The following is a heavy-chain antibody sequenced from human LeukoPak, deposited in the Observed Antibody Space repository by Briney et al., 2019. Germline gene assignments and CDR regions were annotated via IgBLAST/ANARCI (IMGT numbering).Heavy chain of an antibody. CDR2: IIPIFGTA. D-gene: IGHD6-19*01. CDR1: GGTFSSHA. Sequence: SVTVSCKASGGTFSSHAISWVRQAPGQGLEWMGGIIPIFGTANYAQKFQGRVTITTDESTSTAYMELSSLRSEDTAVYYCARWYSSGWYDDPDWGQGTLVTVSS. CDR3: ARWYSSGWYDDPD. J-gene: IGHJ4*02. V-gene: IGHV1-69*05.